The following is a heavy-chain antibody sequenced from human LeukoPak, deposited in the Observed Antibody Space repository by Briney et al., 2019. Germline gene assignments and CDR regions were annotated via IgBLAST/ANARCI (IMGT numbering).Heavy chain of an antibody. CDR1: GFTFSSYA. Sequence: GGSLRLSCAASGFTFSSYAMSWVRQAPGKGLEWVSTMSTSGGSTYYADSVKGRFTISRDNSKNTLFLHMNSLRAEDTAVYYCARAVDFWSGSPQPNWFDPWGQGTLVTVSS. D-gene: IGHD3-3*01. J-gene: IGHJ5*02. CDR3: ARAVDFWSGSPQPNWFDP. V-gene: IGHV3-23*01. CDR2: MSTSGGST.